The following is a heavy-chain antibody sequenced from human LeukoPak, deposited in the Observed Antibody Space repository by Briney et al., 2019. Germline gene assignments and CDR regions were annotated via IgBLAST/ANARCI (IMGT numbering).Heavy chain of an antibody. D-gene: IGHD3-3*01. Sequence: GGSLRLSCAASGFTFSSYAMSWVRQAPGKGLEWVSAISGSGGSTYYADSVKGRFTISRDNSKNTLYLQMNSLRAEDTAVYYCAKSWGIRAAYDFRSGYSYYGMDVWGQGTTVTVSS. CDR1: GFTFSSYA. V-gene: IGHV3-23*01. CDR2: ISGSGGST. J-gene: IGHJ6*02. CDR3: AKSWGIRAAYDFRSGYSYYGMDV.